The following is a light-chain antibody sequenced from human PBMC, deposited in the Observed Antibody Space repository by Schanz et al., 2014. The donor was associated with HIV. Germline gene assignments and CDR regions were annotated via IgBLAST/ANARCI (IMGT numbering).Light chain of an antibody. CDR3: QQYYSYPWT. J-gene: IGKJ1*01. V-gene: IGKV1-6*01. CDR2: AAS. Sequence: AIQMTQSPSSLSASVGDRVTITCRASQDIRNDLGWYQQKPGKAPKLLIYAASSLQSGVPSRFSGSGYGTDFTLTISCLQSEDFATYYCQQYYSYPWTFGQGTKVEIK. CDR1: QDIRND.